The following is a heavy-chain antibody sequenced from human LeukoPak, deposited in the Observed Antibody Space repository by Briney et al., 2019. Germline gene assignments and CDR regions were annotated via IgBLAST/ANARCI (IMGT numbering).Heavy chain of an antibody. Sequence: GGSLRLSCAASGFTVSSNYMSWVRQAPGKGLEWVSVIYSGGSTYYADSVKGRFTISRDNSKNTLYLQMNSLRAEDTAVYYCARDLAPINYDFWSGYYRNAFDIWGQGTMVIVSS. J-gene: IGHJ3*02. V-gene: IGHV3-66*02. CDR2: IYSGGST. CDR3: ARDLAPINYDFWSGYYRNAFDI. CDR1: GFTVSSNY. D-gene: IGHD3-3*01.